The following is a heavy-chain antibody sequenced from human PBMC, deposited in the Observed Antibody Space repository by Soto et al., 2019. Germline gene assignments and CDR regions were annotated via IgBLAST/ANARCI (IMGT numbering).Heavy chain of an antibody. D-gene: IGHD4-17*01. CDR2: ISITSKTI. Sequence: VQLGESGGGLVKPGGSLRLSCAASGFNFSDYYMSWIRQAPGKGLEWVSYISITSKTIHYADSVKGRFTTSRDNAENSLYLQMNSLRAEDTAVYYCARADYGDYGNFDYWGQGTLVTVSS. CDR3: ARADYGDYGNFDY. J-gene: IGHJ4*02. CDR1: GFNFSDYY. V-gene: IGHV3-11*01.